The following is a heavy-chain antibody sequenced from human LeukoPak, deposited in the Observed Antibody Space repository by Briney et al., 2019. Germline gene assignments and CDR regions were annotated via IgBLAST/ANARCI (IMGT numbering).Heavy chain of an antibody. V-gene: IGHV3-21*01. D-gene: IGHD5-12*01. Sequence: GGSLSLSCVASGFTFSAYGMSWVRQAPGKGLEWVSYMSSSTEYIHYADSVKGRFTISRDNAKNSLYLQMDSLRAEDTAVYYCARVGLRYSFDYWGQGTLVTVSS. CDR2: MSSSTEYI. CDR3: ARVGLRYSFDY. CDR1: GFTFSAYG. J-gene: IGHJ4*02.